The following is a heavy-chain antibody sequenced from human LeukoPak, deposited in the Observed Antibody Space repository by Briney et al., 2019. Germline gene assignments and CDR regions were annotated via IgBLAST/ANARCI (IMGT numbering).Heavy chain of an antibody. Sequence: SETLSLTCAVYGGSFSGYYWSWIRQPPGKGLEWIGEINHSGSTNYNPSLKSRVTISVDTSKNQFSLKLSSVTAADTAVYYCARHFYYDYVWGSTHHPLFDYWGQGTLVTVSS. CDR2: INHSGST. CDR3: ARHFYYDYVWGSTHHPLFDY. J-gene: IGHJ4*02. V-gene: IGHV4-34*01. CDR1: GGSFSGYY. D-gene: IGHD3-16*01.